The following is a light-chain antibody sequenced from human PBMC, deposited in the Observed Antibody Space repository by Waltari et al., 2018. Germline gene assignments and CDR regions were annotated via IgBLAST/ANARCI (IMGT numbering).Light chain of an antibody. CDR3: QQRSNWPPLT. J-gene: IGKJ4*01. CDR1: QSVRTY. Sequence: DIVLTQSPATLSLSPGERATLPCRASQSVRTYLAWSQPKPGQAPRLLIYDASTRATGIPARFRGSGSGTDFTLTISSLEPEDFAIYYCQQRSNWPPLTFGGGTKVEIK. CDR2: DAS. V-gene: IGKV3-11*01.